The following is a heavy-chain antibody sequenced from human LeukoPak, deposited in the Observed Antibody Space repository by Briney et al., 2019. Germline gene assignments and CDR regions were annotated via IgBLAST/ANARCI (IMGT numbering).Heavy chain of an antibody. Sequence: SETLSLTCTVSSDSISSSYRSWIRQPPGKGLEWIGYIYYSGSTNYNPSLKSRVAISVDTSKNQFSLKLNSVTAADTAVYYCARGYCSSTICFQYFHHWGQGTLVTVSS. V-gene: IGHV4-59*01. D-gene: IGHD2-2*01. CDR3: ARGYCSSTICFQYFHH. CDR2: IYYSGST. J-gene: IGHJ1*01. CDR1: SDSISSSY.